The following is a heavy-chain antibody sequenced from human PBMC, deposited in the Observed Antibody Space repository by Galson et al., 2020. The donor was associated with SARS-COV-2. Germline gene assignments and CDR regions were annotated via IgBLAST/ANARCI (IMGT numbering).Heavy chain of an antibody. CDR2: IHYSGST. CDR3: ARGYDYNGHYIDY. J-gene: IGHJ4*02. D-gene: IGHD3-16*01. CDR1: GGSINSGDNY. V-gene: IGHV4-31*03. Sequence: SETLSLTCTVSGGSINSGDNYWSWIRQRPGKGLEWLGYIHYSGSTHYNPSLKSRLIISIDTSKNQFSLKVISVTVADTAVYYCARGYDYNGHYIDYWGQGTLVTVAS.